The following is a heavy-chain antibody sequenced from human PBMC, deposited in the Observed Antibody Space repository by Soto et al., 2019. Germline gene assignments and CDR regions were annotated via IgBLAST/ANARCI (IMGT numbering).Heavy chain of an antibody. D-gene: IGHD1-1*01. CDR2: IWFDGSNK. V-gene: IGHV3-33*01. J-gene: IGHJ4*02. CDR1: GSIFTGYG. Sequence: QVHLVESGGGVAQPGRSLRLSCAASGSIFTGYGMHWVRQAPGKGLEWVAVIWFDGSNKYYADSVKGRFTISRDNSKNMLYLQMNSLRVEDTAVYYCVRDWIGGTTFRWYLDYWGQGTLVTVSS. CDR3: VRDWIGGTTFRWYLDY.